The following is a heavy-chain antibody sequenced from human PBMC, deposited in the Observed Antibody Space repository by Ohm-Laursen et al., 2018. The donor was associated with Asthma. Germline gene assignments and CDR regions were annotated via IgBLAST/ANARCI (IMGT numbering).Heavy chain of an antibody. V-gene: IGHV1-69*13. CDR3: ARKAGSCITSNCYSLDF. Sequence: ASVKVSCKPLGGTLGTSVIGWVRQAPGQGLEWLGGINSVFGTSTYAQKFHDRFTITADESTSTVYMKLSSLTSEDTAVYYCARKAGSCITSNCYSLDFWGQGTLVTVSS. CDR1: GGTLGTSV. D-gene: IGHD2-15*01. CDR2: INSVFGTS. J-gene: IGHJ4*02.